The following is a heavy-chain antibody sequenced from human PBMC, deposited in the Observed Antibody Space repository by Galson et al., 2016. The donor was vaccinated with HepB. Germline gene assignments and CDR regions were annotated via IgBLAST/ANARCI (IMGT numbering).Heavy chain of an antibody. V-gene: IGHV3-30-3*01. J-gene: IGHJ5*02. CDR3: ARRGEPTRGAQDNWFGP. CDR2: TSFDESTK. CDR1: GFTFSNYA. Sequence: SLRLSCAASGFTFSNYAMHWVRQAPGQGLEWVAVTSFDESTKYYADSVQGRFTISRDNSKNTLYLQMTSLRVEDTAIYYWARRGEPTRGAQDNWFGPWGQGTLVTVAS. D-gene: IGHD2-2*01.